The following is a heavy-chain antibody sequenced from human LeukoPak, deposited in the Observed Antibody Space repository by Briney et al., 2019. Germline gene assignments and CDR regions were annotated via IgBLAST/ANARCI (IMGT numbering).Heavy chain of an antibody. CDR1: GFTFSSYS. Sequence: KPGGSLRLSCAASGFTFSSYSMTWVRQAPGKGLEWVSSISSSSSYIYYADSVKGRFTISRDNAKNSLYLQMNSLRAEDTAVYYCARASPPYYYDSSGYIDYWGQGTLVTVSS. D-gene: IGHD3-22*01. J-gene: IGHJ4*02. CDR2: ISSSSSYI. CDR3: ARASPPYYYDSSGYIDY. V-gene: IGHV3-21*01.